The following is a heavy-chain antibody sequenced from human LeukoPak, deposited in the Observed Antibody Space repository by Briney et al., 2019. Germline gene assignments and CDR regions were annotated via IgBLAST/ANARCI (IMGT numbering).Heavy chain of an antibody. D-gene: IGHD1-26*01. J-gene: IGHJ6*03. Sequence: PGGSLRLSCAASGFTFSSYGISWVRQAPGKGLEWVSAISGSGGSTYYADSVKGRFTISRDNSKNTLYLQMNSLRAEDTAVYYCAREAYYYYYMDVWGKGTTVTVSS. CDR1: GFTFSSYG. CDR2: ISGSGGST. V-gene: IGHV3-23*01. CDR3: AREAYYYYYMDV.